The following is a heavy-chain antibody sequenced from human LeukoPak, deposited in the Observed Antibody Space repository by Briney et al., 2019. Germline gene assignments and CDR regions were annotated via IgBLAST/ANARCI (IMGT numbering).Heavy chain of an antibody. CDR1: GFTFSSYA. D-gene: IGHD6-6*01. J-gene: IGHJ4*02. Sequence: GGSLRLSCAASGFTFSSYAMSWVRQAPGKGLEWVSAISGSGGSTYYADSVKGRFTISRDNSKNMLYLQMNSLRAEDTALYYRAKDLHSSSSCYWGQGDLVTVSS. V-gene: IGHV3-23*01. CDR2: ISGSGGST. CDR3: AKDLHSSSSCY.